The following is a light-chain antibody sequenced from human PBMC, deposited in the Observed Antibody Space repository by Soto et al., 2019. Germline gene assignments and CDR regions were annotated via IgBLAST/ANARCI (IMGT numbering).Light chain of an antibody. V-gene: IGKV3-15*01. CDR1: QSVSSN. Sequence: IVATQCPTTLPESPGAIATLSGRASQSVSSNLAWYQQKPGQAPRLLIYGASTRATGIPARFSGSGSGTEFTLTISRLESEDFAVYYCQQYNSWPQTFGQGTKVDIK. CDR2: GAS. CDR3: QQYNSWPQT. J-gene: IGKJ1*01.